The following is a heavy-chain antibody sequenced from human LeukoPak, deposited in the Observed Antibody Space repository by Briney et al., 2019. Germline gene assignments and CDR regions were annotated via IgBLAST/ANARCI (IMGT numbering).Heavy chain of an antibody. CDR1: GYSISSGYY. CDR3: AKGYCSSTSCPYYYYMDV. V-gene: IGHV3-23*01. D-gene: IGHD2-2*01. Sequence: ETLSLTCTVSGYSISSGYYWGWIRQPPGKGLEWVSAISGSGGSTYYADSVKGRFTISRDNSKNTLYLQMNSLRAEDTAVYYCAKGYCSSTSCPYYYYMDVWGKGTTVTVSS. CDR2: ISGSGGST. J-gene: IGHJ6*03.